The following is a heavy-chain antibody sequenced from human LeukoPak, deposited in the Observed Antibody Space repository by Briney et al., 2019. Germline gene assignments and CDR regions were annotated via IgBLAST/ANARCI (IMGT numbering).Heavy chain of an antibody. CDR2: INSDGSST. D-gene: IGHD4-17*01. Sequence: GGSLRLSCAASGFTFSSYWMHWVRQAPGKGLVWVSRINSDGSSTSYADSVKGQFTISRDNAKNTLYLQMNSLRAEDTAVYYCAREQLPYGDYAGYFDLWGRGTLVTVSS. CDR3: AREQLPYGDYAGYFDL. V-gene: IGHV3-74*01. CDR1: GFTFSSYW. J-gene: IGHJ2*01.